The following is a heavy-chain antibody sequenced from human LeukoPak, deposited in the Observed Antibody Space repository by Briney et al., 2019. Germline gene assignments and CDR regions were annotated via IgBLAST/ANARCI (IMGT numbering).Heavy chain of an antibody. V-gene: IGHV1-2*02. CDR3: ARDARPHGTTGTTGYYYYYYMDV. CDR2: INPNSGGT. D-gene: IGHD1-1*01. CDR1: GYTFTGYY. J-gene: IGHJ6*03. Sequence: GASVKVSCKASGYTFTGYYMHWVRQAPGQGLEWMGWINPNSGGTNYAQKFQGRVTMTRDTSISTAYMELSRLRSDDTAVYYCARDARPHGTTGTTGYYYYYYMDVWGKGTTVTVSS.